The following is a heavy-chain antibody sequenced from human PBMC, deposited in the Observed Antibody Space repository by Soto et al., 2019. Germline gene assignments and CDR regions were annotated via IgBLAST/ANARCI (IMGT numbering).Heavy chain of an antibody. CDR2: GYHRGNT. CDR3: ARQHWNYGAFNI. Sequence: SETLSLTCSVSGDSITSSSYYWGWIRQPPGKGLGWIGSGYHRGNTYYNPSLKSRVTISVDTSKNQFSLKLNSLTAADTAIYYCARQHWNYGAFNIWGQGTMVTVSS. V-gene: IGHV4-39*01. CDR1: GDSITSSSYY. D-gene: IGHD1-7*01. J-gene: IGHJ3*02.